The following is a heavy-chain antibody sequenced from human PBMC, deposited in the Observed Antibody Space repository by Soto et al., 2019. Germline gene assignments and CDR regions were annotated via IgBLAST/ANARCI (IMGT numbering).Heavy chain of an antibody. D-gene: IGHD6-19*01. V-gene: IGHV3-23*01. J-gene: IGHJ4*02. CDR2: ISGSGGST. CDR1: GFTFSSYA. Sequence: HPGGSLRLSCAASGFTFSSYAMSWVRQAPGKGLEWVSAISGSGGSTYYADSVKGRFTISRDNSKNTLYLQMNSLRAEDTAVYYCAKAVGFYPYSSGPTPHWGQGTLVTVSS. CDR3: AKAVGFYPYSSGPTPH.